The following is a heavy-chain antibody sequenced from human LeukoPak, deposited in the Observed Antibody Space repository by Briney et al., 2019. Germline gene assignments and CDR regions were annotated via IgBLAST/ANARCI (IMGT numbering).Heavy chain of an antibody. Sequence: ASVKVSCKVSGYTLTELSMHWVRQAPGKGLEWMGGFDPEDGETIYAQKFQGRVTMTEDTSTDAAYMELSSLRSEDTAVYYCATVGGGYSYGYWFDPWGQGTLVTVSS. D-gene: IGHD5-18*01. J-gene: IGHJ5*02. CDR2: FDPEDGET. CDR3: ATVGGGYSYGYWFDP. V-gene: IGHV1-24*01. CDR1: GYTLTELS.